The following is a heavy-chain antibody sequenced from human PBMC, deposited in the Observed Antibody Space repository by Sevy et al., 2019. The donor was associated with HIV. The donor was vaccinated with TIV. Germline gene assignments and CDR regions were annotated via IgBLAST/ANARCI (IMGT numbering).Heavy chain of an antibody. Sequence: GGSLRLSCAASGFTFSSYAMRWVRQAPGKGLEWVSAISGSGGSTYYADSVKGRFTISRDNSKNTLYLQMNSLRAEDTAVYYCAKVFGYYYDSSGDIDYWGQGTLVTVSS. J-gene: IGHJ4*02. V-gene: IGHV3-23*01. D-gene: IGHD3-22*01. CDR3: AKVFGYYYDSSGDIDY. CDR1: GFTFSSYA. CDR2: ISGSGGST.